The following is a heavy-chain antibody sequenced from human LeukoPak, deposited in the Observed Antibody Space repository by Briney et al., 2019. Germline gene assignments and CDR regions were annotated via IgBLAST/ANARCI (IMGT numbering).Heavy chain of an antibody. CDR3: ARDLSAAFDF. CDR2: LVYDARS. D-gene: IGHD6-19*01. CDR1: GFPFSSYG. Sequence: GTSLRLSCAASGFPFSSYGMHWVRQAPGERLEWVARLVYDARSDYANSVKGRFSISRDDSKNTLFLDMSNLRVEDTALYYCARDLSAAFDFWGQGVLVTVSS. J-gene: IGHJ4*02. V-gene: IGHV3-33*01.